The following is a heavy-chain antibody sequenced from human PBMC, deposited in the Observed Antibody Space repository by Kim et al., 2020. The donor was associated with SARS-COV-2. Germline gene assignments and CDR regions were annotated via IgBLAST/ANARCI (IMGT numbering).Heavy chain of an antibody. CDR3: ARDREPI. V-gene: IGHV4-4*02. Sequence: HSGSTNYNPSLKSRVTISVDKSKNQFSLKLSSVTAADTAVYYCARDREPIWGQGTMVTVSS. J-gene: IGHJ3*02. CDR2: HSGST.